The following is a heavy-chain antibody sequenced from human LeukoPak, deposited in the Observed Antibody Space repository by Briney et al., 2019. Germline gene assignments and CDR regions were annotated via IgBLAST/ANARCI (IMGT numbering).Heavy chain of an antibody. CDR2: ISGSSSPI. Sequence: GGSLRLSCAASGFTFSSYSMTWVRQAPGKGLEWVSYISGSSSPIYYAGSVKGRVTISRDNAKDSLYLQMTSLRDEDTAVYYCARVSGSYYFDYWGQGTLVTVSP. V-gene: IGHV3-48*02. CDR1: GFTFSSYS. CDR3: ARVSGSYYFDY. J-gene: IGHJ4*02. D-gene: IGHD3-10*01.